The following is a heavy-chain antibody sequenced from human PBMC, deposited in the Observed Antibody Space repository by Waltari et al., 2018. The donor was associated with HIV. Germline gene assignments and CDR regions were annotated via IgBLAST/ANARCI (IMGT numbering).Heavy chain of an antibody. CDR3: ARRGNYRAAEYNYFGP. Sequence: QLQLQESGPGVVKPLETLSLTCNVSGGFFRSSDSYFDRIRQSPGKGLEWIGNIQYGGNTIYNPSLESRVSMSIDTSRGQFSLTLKDVTAADTAVYFCARRGNYRAAEYNYFGPWGQGIQVIVSS. V-gene: IGHV4-39*01. D-gene: IGHD1-7*01. CDR2: IQYGGNT. CDR1: GGFFRSSDSY. J-gene: IGHJ5*02.